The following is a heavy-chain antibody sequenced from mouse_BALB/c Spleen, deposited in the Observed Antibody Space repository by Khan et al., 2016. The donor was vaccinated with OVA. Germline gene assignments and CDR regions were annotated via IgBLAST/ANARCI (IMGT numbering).Heavy chain of an antibody. CDR1: GYTFTSYW. CDR2: TNPTNGRT. CDR3: ARSKKIVATYFDY. J-gene: IGHJ2*01. D-gene: IGHD1-1*01. Sequence: VQLQQSGAELVKAGASVKMSCKASGYTFTSYWMHWVKQRLGQGLEWFAETNPTNGRTYYNEKFKSKATLTVDKSSSTAYMLLSGPTFEDSAVYYCARSKKIVATYFDYWGQGNTLTVSS. V-gene: IGHV1S81*02.